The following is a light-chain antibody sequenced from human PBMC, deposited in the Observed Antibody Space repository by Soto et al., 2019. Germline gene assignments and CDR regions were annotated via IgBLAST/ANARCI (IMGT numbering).Light chain of an antibody. CDR2: DNY. Sequence: QSVLTQPPSVSAAPGQKVTISCSGSGSNIGSNYVSWYQQLPGSAPKLLIYDNYKRPSGIPDRFSGTKSGTSATLGITGLQTGDEAHYYCGTWDSSLSVVFGGGTKLTVL. CDR1: GSNIGSNY. CDR3: GTWDSSLSVV. V-gene: IGLV1-51*01. J-gene: IGLJ3*02.